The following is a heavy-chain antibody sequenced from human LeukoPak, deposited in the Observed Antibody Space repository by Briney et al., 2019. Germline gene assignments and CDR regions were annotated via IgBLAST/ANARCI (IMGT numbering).Heavy chain of an antibody. Sequence: QSGGSLRLSCAASGFTVSSNYMSWVRQAPGKGLEWVSVIYSGGSTYYADSVKGRFTISRDNSKNTLNLQMNSLRAEDTAVYYCASSGWYSGPVDYWGQGTLVTVSS. CDR2: IYSGGST. D-gene: IGHD6-19*01. CDR3: ASSGWYSGPVDY. V-gene: IGHV3-53*01. J-gene: IGHJ4*02. CDR1: GFTVSSNY.